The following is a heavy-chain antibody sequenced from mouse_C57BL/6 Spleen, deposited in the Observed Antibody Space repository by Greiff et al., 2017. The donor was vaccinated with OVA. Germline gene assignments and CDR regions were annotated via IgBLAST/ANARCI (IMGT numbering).Heavy chain of an antibody. D-gene: IGHD2-2*01. Sequence: QVQLKESGAELVKPGASVKLSCKASGYTFTEYTIHWVKQRSGQGLEWIGWFYPGSGSIKYNEKFKDKATLTADKSSSTVYMELSRLTSEDSAVYFCARHESSLVTTGCAMDYWGQGTSVTVSS. CDR3: ARHESSLVTTGCAMDY. J-gene: IGHJ4*01. CDR1: GYTFTEYT. V-gene: IGHV1-62-2*01. CDR2: FYPGSGSI.